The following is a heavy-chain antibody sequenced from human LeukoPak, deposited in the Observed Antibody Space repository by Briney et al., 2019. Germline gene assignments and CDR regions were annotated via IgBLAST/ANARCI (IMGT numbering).Heavy chain of an antibody. CDR2: IKQDRSEK. J-gene: IGHJ5*02. D-gene: IGHD2-2*02. Sequence: GGSLRLSCAVSGYTFSSAWMNWVRQAPGKGLEWVANIKQDRSEKYYVDSVKGRFTISRDNAKSSLYLQMNSLRAEDTAVYYCATYRFLGSWGQGTLVTVSS. V-gene: IGHV3-7*01. CDR1: GYTFSSAW. CDR3: ATYRFLGS.